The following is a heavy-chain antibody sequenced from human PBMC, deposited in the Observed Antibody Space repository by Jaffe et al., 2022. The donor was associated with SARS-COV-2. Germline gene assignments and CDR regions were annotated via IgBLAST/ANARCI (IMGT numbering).Heavy chain of an antibody. CDR1: GFTFSSYA. CDR3: AKGGEKYSYGSDYFDY. V-gene: IGHV3-23*01. D-gene: IGHD5-18*01. J-gene: IGHJ4*02. Sequence: EVQLLESGGGLVQPGGSLRLSCAASGFTFSSYAMSWVRQAPGKGLEWVSAISGSGGSTYYADSVKGRFTISRDNSKNTLYLQMNSLRAEDTAVYYCAKGGEKYSYGSDYFDYWGQGTLVTVSS. CDR2: ISGSGGST.